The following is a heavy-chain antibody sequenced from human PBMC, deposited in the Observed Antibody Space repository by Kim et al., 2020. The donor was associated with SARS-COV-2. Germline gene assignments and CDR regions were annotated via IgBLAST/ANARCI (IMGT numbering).Heavy chain of an antibody. J-gene: IGHJ4*02. CDR3: ARVGFNKTSASRY. V-gene: IGHV4-30-2*04. Sequence: DYDQSLRSRVTISVDTSKNQFSLKLSSLTAGDTAVYYCARVGFNKTSASRYWGPGTLVTVSS. D-gene: IGHD3-16*02.